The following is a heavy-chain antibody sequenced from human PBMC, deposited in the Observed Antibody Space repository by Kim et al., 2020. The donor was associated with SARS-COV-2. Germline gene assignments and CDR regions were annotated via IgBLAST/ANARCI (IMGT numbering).Heavy chain of an antibody. Sequence: GGSLRLSCAASGFTFSTYTMNWVRQAPGKGLEWVSSITSSTAYIYYADSVKGRFTISRDNAKNSLYLQMNSLRAEDTAVYYCARDGTRASPHWGQGTLVTVSS. V-gene: IGHV3-21*01. D-gene: IGHD3-10*01. CDR3: ARDGTRASPH. CDR2: ITSSTAYI. J-gene: IGHJ4*02. CDR1: GFTFSTYT.